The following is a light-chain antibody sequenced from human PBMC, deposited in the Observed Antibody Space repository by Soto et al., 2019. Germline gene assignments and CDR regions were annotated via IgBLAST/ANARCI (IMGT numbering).Light chain of an antibody. CDR3: QQYGSSPS. CDR2: DAS. J-gene: IGKJ4*01. CDR1: QSVSSSY. V-gene: IGKV3-20*01. Sequence: EIVLTQSPGTLSLSPGETATLSCRASQSVSSSYLAWYQQKPGQAPRLLIYDASSRATAIPDRFSGSGSGTDFTLTISRLEPEDFAVYYCQQYGSSPSFGGGTKVEI.